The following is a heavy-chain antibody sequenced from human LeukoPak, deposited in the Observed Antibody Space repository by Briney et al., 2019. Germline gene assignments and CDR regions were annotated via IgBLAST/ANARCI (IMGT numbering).Heavy chain of an antibody. D-gene: IGHD6-19*01. CDR2: IHTSGST. J-gene: IGHJ5*02. V-gene: IGHV4-4*07. CDR1: GNSISSYY. Sequence: SETLSLTCTVSGNSISSYYWSWIRQPAGKGLEWIGRIHTSGSTNYNSSLKSRVTMSVDMSKNQFSLKLSSVTAADTAVYYCARDRVGSGWYRHWFDPWGQGTLVTVSS. CDR3: ARDRVGSGWYRHWFDP.